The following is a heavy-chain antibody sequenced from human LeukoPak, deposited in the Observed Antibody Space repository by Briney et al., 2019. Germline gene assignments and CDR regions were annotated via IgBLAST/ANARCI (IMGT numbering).Heavy chain of an antibody. V-gene: IGHV3-9*01. D-gene: IGHD3-9*01. J-gene: IGHJ5*02. CDR2: ISWNSGSI. CDR3: AKASYYDILTGYYT. CDR1: GFTFDDYA. Sequence: PGGSLRLSCAASGFTFDDYAMHWVRQAPGKGLEWVSGISWNSGSIGYADSVKGRFTISRDNAKNSLYLQMNSLRAEDTALYYCAKASYYDILTGYYTWGQGTLVTVSS.